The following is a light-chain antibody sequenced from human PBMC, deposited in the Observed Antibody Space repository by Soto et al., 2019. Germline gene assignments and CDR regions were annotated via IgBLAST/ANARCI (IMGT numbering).Light chain of an antibody. V-gene: IGLV1-40*01. CDR3: QSYDSSLSARV. CDR2: GNS. CDR1: SSNIVEGYD. Sequence: QSVLTKKRSVSGAPGLRVTVSCTGRSSNIVEGYDVHWYQQLPGTAPKLLIYGNSNRPSGVPDRFSGSKSGTSASLANTGLQAEDEADYYCQSYDSSLSARVFGGGTKLTVL. J-gene: IGLJ3*02.